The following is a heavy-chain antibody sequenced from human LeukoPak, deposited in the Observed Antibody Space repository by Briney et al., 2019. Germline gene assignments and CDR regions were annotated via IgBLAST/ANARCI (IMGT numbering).Heavy chain of an antibody. D-gene: IGHD2-2*01. CDR3: ATALRYQLLTSFDH. CDR1: GFTFSSYG. V-gene: IGHV3-30*02. J-gene: IGHJ4*02. Sequence: GGSLRLSCAASGFTFSSYGMHWVRQAPGKGLEWVAVIWYDGSNKYYADSVKGRFTISRDNSKNTLYLQMNSLRAEDTAVYYCATALRYQLLTSFDHWGQGTLVTVSS. CDR2: IWYDGSNK.